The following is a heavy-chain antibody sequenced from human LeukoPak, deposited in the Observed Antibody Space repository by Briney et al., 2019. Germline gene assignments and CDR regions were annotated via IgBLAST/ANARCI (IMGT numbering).Heavy chain of an antibody. J-gene: IGHJ5*02. Sequence: GGSMRLSCAASGFTFSSYSMNWVRQAPGKGLEWVSSISSSSSYIYYTDSVKGRFTISRDNSKNTLYLQMNSLRAEDTAVYYCAKDRNNWFDPWGQGTLVTVSS. V-gene: IGHV3-21*01. CDR2: ISSSSSYI. CDR3: AKDRNNWFDP. CDR1: GFTFSSYS.